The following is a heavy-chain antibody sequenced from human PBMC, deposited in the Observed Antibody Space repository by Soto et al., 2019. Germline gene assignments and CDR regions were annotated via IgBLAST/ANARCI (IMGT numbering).Heavy chain of an antibody. D-gene: IGHD2-21*02. V-gene: IGHV1-3*01. CDR1: GYTFASYA. Sequence: ASVKVSCKASGYTFASYAIQWVLQAPGQRLEWMGWINAANGDTKYSTKFQGRVTITRDTSASTAYMELSSRRSEDTAVYYCVRRHVSATGIDWFDPWGQGTLVTVSS. CDR3: VRRHVSATGIDWFDP. J-gene: IGHJ5*02. CDR2: INAANGDT.